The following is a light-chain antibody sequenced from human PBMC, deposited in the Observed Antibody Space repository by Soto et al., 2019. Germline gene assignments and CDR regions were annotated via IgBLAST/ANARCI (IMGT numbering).Light chain of an antibody. CDR2: GAS. CDR3: QQYGGSPL. Sequence: EIVLTQSPSTLSGSPGERATLSCRASQSVSSNLAWYQQKPGQAPRLLIYGASSRATGIPDRFSGSGSGTDFTLTISRLEPEDFAVYYCQQYGGSPLFGQGTKVDIK. J-gene: IGKJ1*01. CDR1: QSVSSN. V-gene: IGKV3-20*01.